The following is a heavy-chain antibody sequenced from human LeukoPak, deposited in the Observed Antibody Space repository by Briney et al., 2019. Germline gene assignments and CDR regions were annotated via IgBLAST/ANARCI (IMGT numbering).Heavy chain of an antibody. CDR1: GYTFTGYY. J-gene: IGHJ4*02. CDR3: ARDRFTLFYGLPDY. D-gene: IGHD2-21*02. V-gene: IGHV1-2*06. Sequence: ASVKVSCKASGYTFTGYYMHWVRQAPGQGLEWMGRINPNSGGTNYAQKFQGRVTMTRDTSISTAYMELSRLRSDDTAVYYCARDRFTLFYGLPDYWGQRTLVTVSS. CDR2: INPNSGGT.